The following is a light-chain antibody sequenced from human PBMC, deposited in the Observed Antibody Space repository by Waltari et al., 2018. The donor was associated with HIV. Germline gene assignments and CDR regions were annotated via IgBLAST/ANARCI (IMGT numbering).Light chain of an antibody. CDR3: QSADSSGTLVV. V-gene: IGLV3-25*03. J-gene: IGLJ2*01. Sequence: SYELTQPPSVSVSPGQTARITCSGDALPKQYAYWYQQKPGQAPVRVIYKDRERPSGIPERFSGSSSGTTVTLTISGVQAEDEADYYCQSADSSGTLVVFGGGTKLTVL. CDR1: ALPKQY. CDR2: KDR.